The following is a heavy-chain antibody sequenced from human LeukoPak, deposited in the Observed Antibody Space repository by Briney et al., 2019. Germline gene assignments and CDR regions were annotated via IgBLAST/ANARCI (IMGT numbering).Heavy chain of an antibody. CDR2: FDPEDGET. D-gene: IGHD3-9*01. Sequence: ASVKVSCKVSGYTLTELSMHWVRQAPGKGLEWMGGFDPEDGETIYAQKFQGRVTMTEDTSTDTAYMELSSLRSDDTAVYYCARDFGTYYDILTGLPPQYWGQGTLVTVSS. CDR1: GYTLTELS. V-gene: IGHV1-24*01. CDR3: ARDFGTYYDILTGLPPQY. J-gene: IGHJ4*02.